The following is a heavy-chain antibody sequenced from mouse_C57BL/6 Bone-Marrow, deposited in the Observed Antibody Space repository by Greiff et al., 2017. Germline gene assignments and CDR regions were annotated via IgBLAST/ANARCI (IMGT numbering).Heavy chain of an antibody. CDR2: IYPGNSDT. J-gene: IGHJ1*03. D-gene: IGHD6-2*01. CDR1: GYTFTSYW. Sequence: EVQLQQSGTVLARPGASVKLSCKTSGYTFTSYWMHWVKQRPGQGLEWIGAIYPGNSDTSYNQKFKGKAKLTAVTSSSTAYMKLSSLTDEDSAVCYCTREFLRSGYFDDWGTGTTVTVSS. V-gene: IGHV1-5*01. CDR3: TREFLRSGYFDD.